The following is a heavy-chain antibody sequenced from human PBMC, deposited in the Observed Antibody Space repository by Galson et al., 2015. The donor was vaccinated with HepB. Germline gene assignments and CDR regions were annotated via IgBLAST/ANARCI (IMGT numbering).Heavy chain of an antibody. Sequence: PALVKPTQTLTLTCTFSGFSLSTSGMCVNWIRQPPGKALEWLALIDWEDDKYYSTSLETRLTISKDTSKNQVVLIMTNMDPVDTATYYCARATRHGNWFDPWGQGTLVIVSS. CDR2: IDWEDDK. D-gene: IGHD2-2*01. J-gene: IGHJ5*02. V-gene: IGHV2-70*01. CDR3: ARATRHGNWFDP. CDR1: GFSLSTSGMC.